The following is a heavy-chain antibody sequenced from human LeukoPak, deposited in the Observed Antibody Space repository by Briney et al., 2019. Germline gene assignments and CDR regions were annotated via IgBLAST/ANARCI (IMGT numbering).Heavy chain of an antibody. CDR2: ISAYNGNT. D-gene: IGHD3-3*01. CDR1: GYTFTSYG. Sequence: ASVKVSCKASGYTFTSYGISWVRQAPGQGLEWMGWISAYNGNTNYAQKLQGRVTMTTDTSTSTAYMELRSLRSDDTAVYYCARGKGVALFGVVIIVNRFDPWGQGTLVTVSS. J-gene: IGHJ5*02. CDR3: ARGKGVALFGVVIIVNRFDP. V-gene: IGHV1-18*01.